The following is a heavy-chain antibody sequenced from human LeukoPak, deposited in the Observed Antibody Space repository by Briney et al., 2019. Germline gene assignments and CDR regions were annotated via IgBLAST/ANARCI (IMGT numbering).Heavy chain of an antibody. CDR3: ANGGNRGDAFDI. J-gene: IGHJ3*02. D-gene: IGHD1-14*01. V-gene: IGHV3-23*01. Sequence: GGSLRLSCAGSGFAFSSYAMSWVRQAPGKGLEWVSAISGSGGSTYYADSVKGRFTISRDNSKNTLYLQMNSLRAEDTAVYYCANGGNRGDAFDIWGQGTMVTVSS. CDR1: GFAFSSYA. CDR2: ISGSGGST.